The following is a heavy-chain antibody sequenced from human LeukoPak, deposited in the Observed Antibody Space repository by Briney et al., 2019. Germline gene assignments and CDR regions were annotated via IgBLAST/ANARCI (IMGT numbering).Heavy chain of an antibody. V-gene: IGHV4-39*01. D-gene: IGHD6-19*01. J-gene: IGHJ4*02. CDR3: ARSGGPAVVRRATYYFDY. CDR2: ISYSGNT. Sequence: PSETLSLTCTVSGGSINSSSNQWGWIRQPPGKGLEWIGSISYSGNTYYKPSLKIRVTVSVDTSKNQFSLKLSSVTAADTAVYYCARSGGPAVVRRATYYFDYWGQGTLVTVSS. CDR1: GGSINSSSNQ.